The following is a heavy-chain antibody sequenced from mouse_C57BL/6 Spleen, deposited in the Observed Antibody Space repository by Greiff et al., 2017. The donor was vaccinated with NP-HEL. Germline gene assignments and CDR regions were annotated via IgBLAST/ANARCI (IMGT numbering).Heavy chain of an antibody. V-gene: IGHV5-4*01. Sequence: EVQVVESGGGLVKPGGSLKLSCAASGFTFSSYAMSWVRQTPEKRLEWVATISDGGSYTYYPDNVKGRFTISRDNAKNNLYLQMSHLKSEDTAMYYCAREGTVPYAMDYWGQGTSVTVSS. CDR1: GFTFSSYA. J-gene: IGHJ4*01. CDR3: AREGTVPYAMDY. D-gene: IGHD3-3*01. CDR2: ISDGGSYT.